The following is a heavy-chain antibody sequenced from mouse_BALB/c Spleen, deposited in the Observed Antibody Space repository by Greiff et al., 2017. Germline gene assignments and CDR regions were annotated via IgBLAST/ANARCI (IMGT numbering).Heavy chain of an antibody. D-gene: IGHD4-1*01. CDR2: ISDGGSYT. J-gene: IGHJ2*01. CDR1: GFTFSDYY. CDR3: AREGTGFDY. Sequence: EVQRVESGGGLVKPGGSLKLSCAASGFTFSDYYMYWVRQTPEKRLEWVATISDGGSYTYYPDSVKGRFTISRDNAKNNLYLQMSSLKSEDTAMYYCAREGTGFDYWGQGTTLTVSS. V-gene: IGHV5-4*02.